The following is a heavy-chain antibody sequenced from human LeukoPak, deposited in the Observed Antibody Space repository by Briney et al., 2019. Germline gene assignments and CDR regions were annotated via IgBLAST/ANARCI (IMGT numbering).Heavy chain of an antibody. CDR2: IYSSGSA. CDR3: ATRIAAAAPD. V-gene: IGHV4-4*07. Sequence: SETLSLTCTVSGGYISTYYWSWIRQSAGKGLEWIGRIYSSGSANYNPSLKSRLAMSVDTSKNQFSLRLSSVTAADTAVYYCATRIAAAAPDWGQGTLVTVSS. CDR1: GGYISTYY. J-gene: IGHJ4*02. D-gene: IGHD6-13*01.